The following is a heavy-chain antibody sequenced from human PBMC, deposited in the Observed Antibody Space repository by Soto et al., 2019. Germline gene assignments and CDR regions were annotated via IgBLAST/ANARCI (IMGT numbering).Heavy chain of an antibody. CDR2: INPSRGSA. J-gene: IGHJ4*02. V-gene: IGHV1-46*01. CDR3: VRAPIFFDI. CDR1: GFPFTSFF. Sequence: HVQLVQSGAEVKKPGASVKVSCKASGFPFTSFFIHWVRQAPGQGLEWMGVINPSRGSANYAQKFQGRLTLTRDTSSSTVYMDLSSLKSEDTALYYCVRAPIFFDIWDQATPVTVSS.